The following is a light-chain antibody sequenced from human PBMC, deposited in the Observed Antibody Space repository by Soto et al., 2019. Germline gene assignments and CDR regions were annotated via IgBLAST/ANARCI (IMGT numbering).Light chain of an antibody. V-gene: IGLV1-47*01. Sequence: QSVLTQTPSASGTPGQRVTISCSGSSSNLGSNYVYWYQQLPGTAPKLLIHRNNQRPSGVPDRFSGSKSGTSASLAISGLRSEDEADYYCAAWDDSLSGRYVFGTGTKLTVL. CDR1: SSNLGSNY. J-gene: IGLJ1*01. CDR3: AAWDDSLSGRYV. CDR2: RNN.